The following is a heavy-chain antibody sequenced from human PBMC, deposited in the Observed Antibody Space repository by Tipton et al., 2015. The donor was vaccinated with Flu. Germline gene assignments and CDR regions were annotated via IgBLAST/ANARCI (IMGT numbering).Heavy chain of an antibody. CDR2: IYSSGST. Sequence: GSLRLSCNVSGGSISSHYWNWIRQPPGKGLEWIVYIYSSGSTNYNPSLKSRVTTSVDTSKNQFSLKLSSVTAADTAVYYCARGYCSGGNCYNAFDIWGQGTMVTVSS. CDR3: ARGYCSGGNCYNAFDI. D-gene: IGHD2-15*01. V-gene: IGHV4-59*11. CDR1: GGSISSHY. J-gene: IGHJ3*02.